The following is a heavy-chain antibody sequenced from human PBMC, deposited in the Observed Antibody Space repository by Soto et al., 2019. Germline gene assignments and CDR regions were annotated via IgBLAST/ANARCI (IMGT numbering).Heavy chain of an antibody. J-gene: IGHJ4*02. V-gene: IGHV1-18*01. CDR3: ARTEGRSTRGDY. CDR2: ISTYNGDT. Sequence: VSVKVPFNASGYSFTTYGVTWVRQAPGQGLEWMGWISTYNGDTRVAQQHQGRVTLTTDTSTNAAHMELRSLRSDDTAIYYCARTEGRSTRGDYWGQGTLVNVSS. CDR1: GYSFTTYG. D-gene: IGHD2-8*01.